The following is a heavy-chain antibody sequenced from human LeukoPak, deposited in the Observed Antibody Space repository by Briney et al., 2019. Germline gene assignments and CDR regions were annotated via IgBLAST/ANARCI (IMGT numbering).Heavy chain of an antibody. Sequence: SETLSLTCTVSGGSISSYYWSWIRQPAGKGLEWIGRIYTSGSTNYNPSLKSRVTMSVDTSKNQFSLKLSSVTAADTAVYYCAIDTVTMVRGVIGPWGQGTLVTVSS. V-gene: IGHV4-4*07. CDR1: GGSISSYY. CDR3: AIDTVTMVRGVIGP. D-gene: IGHD3-10*01. CDR2: IYTSGST. J-gene: IGHJ5*02.